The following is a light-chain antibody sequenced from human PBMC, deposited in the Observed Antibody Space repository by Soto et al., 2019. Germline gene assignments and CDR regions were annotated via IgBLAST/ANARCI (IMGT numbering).Light chain of an antibody. CDR2: GDN. J-gene: IGLJ2*01. CDR1: NSNIGTYD. CDR3: QSYDSILGGSI. Sequence: QSVLTQPPSVSGTPGQRVAISCTGSNSNIGTYDVHWYQQLPGTAPKLLIYGDNNRPSGVPDRFSGSKSGTSASLAITGLQAADEADYYCQSYDSILGGSIFGGGTKLTVL. V-gene: IGLV1-40*01.